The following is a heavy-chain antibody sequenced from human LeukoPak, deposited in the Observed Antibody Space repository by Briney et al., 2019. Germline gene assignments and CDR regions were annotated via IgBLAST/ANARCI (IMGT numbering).Heavy chain of an antibody. V-gene: IGHV4-4*09. CDR2: IFSSGGT. CDR3: ATGGAYTSGWYNI. D-gene: IGHD6-19*01. CDR1: GGSVGGFY. Sequence: SEALSLTCTVSGGSVGGFYWTWIRQPPGGGMQWIGFIFSSGGTNYNPSLKSRVAISTDTSKNQVSLRVTSVTAADTAVYYCATGGAYTSGWYNIWGQGTLVSVSS. J-gene: IGHJ4*02.